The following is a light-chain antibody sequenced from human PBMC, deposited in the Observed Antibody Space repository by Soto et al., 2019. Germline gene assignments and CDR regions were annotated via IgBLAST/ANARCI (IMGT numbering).Light chain of an antibody. J-gene: IGKJ4*01. V-gene: IGKV3-20*01. CDR3: QQYGSSPPLT. CDR1: QSVSSNF. CDR2: GAS. Sequence: EIVLTQSPGTLSLSPGERATLSCRASQSVSSNFLAWYQQKPGQAPRLLIYGASSRATGIPDRFSGSGSGTDFTLTISRLEPEDVAVYYCQQYGSSPPLTFGGGTKVEIK.